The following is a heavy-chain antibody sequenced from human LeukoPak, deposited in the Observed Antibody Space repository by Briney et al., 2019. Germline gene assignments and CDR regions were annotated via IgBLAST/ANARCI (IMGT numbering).Heavy chain of an antibody. V-gene: IGHV3-21*01. J-gene: IGHJ4*02. CDR1: GFTFSSYS. CDR2: ISSTSSHI. CDR3: AKDLNYDFWSGLGN. Sequence: GGSLRLSCAASGFTFSSYSMNWVRQAPGKGLEWVSSISSTSSHIYYGDSVKGRFTISRDNSKNTLYLQMNSLRAEDTAVYYCAKDLNYDFWSGLGNWGQGTLVTVSS. D-gene: IGHD3-3*01.